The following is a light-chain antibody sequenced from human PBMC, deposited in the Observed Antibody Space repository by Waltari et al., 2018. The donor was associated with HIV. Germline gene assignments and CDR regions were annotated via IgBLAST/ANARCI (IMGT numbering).Light chain of an antibody. CDR1: SRDVGGYNY. Sequence: QSALTQPASVSGSPGQSITISCTGTSRDVGGYNYVPWYQQHPGKAPKLMIYEVSNRPSGVSNRFSGSKSGNTASLTISGLQAEDEADYYCSSYTSSSTRVVFGGGTKLTVL. CDR2: EVS. J-gene: IGLJ2*01. V-gene: IGLV2-14*01. CDR3: SSYTSSSTRVV.